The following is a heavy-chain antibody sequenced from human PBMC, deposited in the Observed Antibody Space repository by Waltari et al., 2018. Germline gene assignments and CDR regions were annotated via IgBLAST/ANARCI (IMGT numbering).Heavy chain of an antibody. CDR2: ISSSSSYI. D-gene: IGHD3-22*01. Sequence: EVQLVESGGGLVKPGGSLRLSCAASGFTFSSYSMNWVRQAPGKGLEWVSSISSSSSYIYYADSVKGRFTISRDNAKNLLYLQMNSLRAEDTAVYYCARARTVVVAEGDAFDIWGQGTMVTVSS. V-gene: IGHV3-21*01. J-gene: IGHJ3*02. CDR3: ARARTVVVAEGDAFDI. CDR1: GFTFSSYS.